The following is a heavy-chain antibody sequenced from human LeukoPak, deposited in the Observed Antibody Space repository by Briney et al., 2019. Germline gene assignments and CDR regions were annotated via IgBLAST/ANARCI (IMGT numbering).Heavy chain of an antibody. J-gene: IGHJ6*02. CDR2: IGGDGTT. CDR3: AKGPYGLGIYYGMDV. V-gene: IGHV3-23*01. CDR1: GFTFSNCR. D-gene: IGHD3-10*01. Sequence: GGSLRLSCATSGFTFSNCRMSWVRQAPGKGLQWLSSIGGDGTTYYADSVKGRFTVSRDNSENTLYLQMNSLRAEDTAVYYCAKGPYGLGIYYGMDVWGQGTTVTV.